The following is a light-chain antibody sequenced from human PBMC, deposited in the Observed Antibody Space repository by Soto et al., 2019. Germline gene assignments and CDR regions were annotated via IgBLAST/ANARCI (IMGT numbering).Light chain of an antibody. J-gene: IGLJ2*01. V-gene: IGLV2-14*01. Sequence: QSALTQPASVSGSPGQSSTISCTGTSSDVGGYNYVSWYQQHPGKAPKLMIYDVSNRPSGVSNRFSGSKSGNTASLTISGLQAEDEADYYCSSYTSRRLAVFGGGTKLTVL. CDR3: SSYTSRRLAV. CDR1: SSDVGGYNY. CDR2: DVS.